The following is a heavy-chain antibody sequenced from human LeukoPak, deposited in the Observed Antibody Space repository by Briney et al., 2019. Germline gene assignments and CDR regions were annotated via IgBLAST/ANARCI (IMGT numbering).Heavy chain of an antibody. CDR2: IYPFDSDT. CDR3: ARRAGYSSSWVFDY. J-gene: IGHJ4*02. Sequence: GESLKISCKGSGYSFSNYWIGWVRQMPGKGLEWMGGIYPFDSDTRYSPSFEGQVTISADKYITTAYLQWSGLKASDTAMYYCARRAGYSSSWVFDYWGQGTLVTVSS. D-gene: IGHD6-13*01. CDR1: GYSFSNYW. V-gene: IGHV5-51*01.